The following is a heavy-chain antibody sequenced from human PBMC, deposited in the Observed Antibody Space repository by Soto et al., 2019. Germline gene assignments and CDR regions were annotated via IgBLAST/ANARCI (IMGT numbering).Heavy chain of an antibody. V-gene: IGHV1-18*01. Sequence: QAQLVKSAAEVKKPGASVRVSYKASGYTFLRYGITWVRQAPGQGLERMGWISPYNDYAHPAHKLQGKVRLTTDTPTGTVYMDLWSLTSDDTAVYYGARGGYYDNVWVKLSYYGLDVWGEGTTVTVSS. CDR3: ARGGYYDNVWVKLSYYGLDV. CDR2: ISPYNDYA. J-gene: IGHJ6*04. CDR1: GYTFLRYG. D-gene: IGHD3-16*01.